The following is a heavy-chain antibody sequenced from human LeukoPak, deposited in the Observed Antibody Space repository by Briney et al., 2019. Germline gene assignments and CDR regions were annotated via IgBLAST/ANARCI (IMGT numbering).Heavy chain of an antibody. J-gene: IGHJ5*02. Sequence: SETLSLTCSVSGGSISSFTTHYWGWIRQPPGEGLEWIGSTYYSGSTYYNTSLKSRVTISVDTSKNQFSLKLSSVTAADTAVYYCARHSGYYNWFDPWGQGTLVTVSS. CDR3: ARHSGYYNWFDP. D-gene: IGHD3-22*01. V-gene: IGHV4-39*01. CDR2: TYYSGST. CDR1: GGSISSFTTHY.